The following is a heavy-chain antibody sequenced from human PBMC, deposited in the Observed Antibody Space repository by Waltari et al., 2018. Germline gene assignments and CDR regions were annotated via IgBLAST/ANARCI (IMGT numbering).Heavy chain of an antibody. CDR1: GGSFSGYY. CDR3: ARGSGYCSSTSCYGYYYYYMDV. Sequence: QVQLQQWGAGLLKPSETLSLTCAVYGGSFSGYYWTWIRQPPGKGLEWIGEIKHSGSTNYNPSLKSRVTISVDTSKNQFSLKLSSVTAADTAVYYCARGSGYCSSTSCYGYYYYYMDVWGKGTTVTVSS. CDR2: IKHSGST. V-gene: IGHV4-34*01. J-gene: IGHJ6*03. D-gene: IGHD2-2*01.